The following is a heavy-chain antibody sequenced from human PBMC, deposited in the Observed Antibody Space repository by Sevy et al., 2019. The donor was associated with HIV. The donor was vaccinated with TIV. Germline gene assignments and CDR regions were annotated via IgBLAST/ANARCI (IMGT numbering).Heavy chain of an antibody. V-gene: IGHV3-15*01. CDR2: IKSKTEGATR. D-gene: IGHD1-26*01. Sequence: GGSLRLSCAASGFTPSTYGMHWVRQAPGKGLEWVGRIKSKTEGATRDFAAPVKGRPLISRDDSRNTVYLQMNSLKTEDTAVYYCTAGVGASDFDYWGHGTLVTVSS. J-gene: IGHJ4*01. CDR3: TAGVGASDFDY. CDR1: GFTPSTYG.